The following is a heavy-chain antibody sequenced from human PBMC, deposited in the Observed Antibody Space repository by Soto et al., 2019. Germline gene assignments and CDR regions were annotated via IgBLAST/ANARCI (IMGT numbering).Heavy chain of an antibody. Sequence: QVQLVQSGAEVKKPGSSVKVSCKASGGTFSSYCINWVRQAPGQGLEWMGEIIPIFGTANYAQKFQGRVTMTADEATSSAYLELSSLRSEDTAVYYCAIDGGMHSGGTDYWGKRTLVTVS. V-gene: IGHV1-69*01. D-gene: IGHD1-26*01. J-gene: IGHJ4*02. CDR3: AIDGGMHSGGTDY. CDR1: GGTFSSYC. CDR2: IIPIFGTA.